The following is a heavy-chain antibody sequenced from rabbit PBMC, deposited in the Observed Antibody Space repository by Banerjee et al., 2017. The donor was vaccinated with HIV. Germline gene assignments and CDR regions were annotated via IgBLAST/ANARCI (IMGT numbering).Heavy chain of an antibody. CDR3: ARSYAGKAITSLNL. CDR1: GFTLSSYW. V-gene: IGHV1S45*01. J-gene: IGHJ4*01. Sequence: EESGGDLVKPEGSLTLTCTASGFTLSSYWIYWVRQAPGKGLEWIGCINTGSSGSTYYASWAKGRFTISKTSSATVTLQMTSLTAADTATYFCARSYAGKAITSLNLWGPGTLVTVS. D-gene: IGHD4-2*01. CDR2: INTGSSGST.